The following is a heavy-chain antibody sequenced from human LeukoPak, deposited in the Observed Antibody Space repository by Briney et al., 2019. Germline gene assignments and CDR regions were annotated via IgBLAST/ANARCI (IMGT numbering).Heavy chain of an antibody. D-gene: IGHD6-19*01. CDR2: IYVSGST. V-gene: IGHV4-4*07. CDR1: GGSISTYF. Sequence: SETLSLTCTVSGGSISTYFWSWIRQPAGKGLEWIGRIYVSGSTNYNPSLKSRVTISVDTSKNQFSLKLSSVTAADTAVYYCARIEYSSGWYYFDYWGQGTLVTVSS. J-gene: IGHJ4*02. CDR3: ARIEYSSGWYYFDY.